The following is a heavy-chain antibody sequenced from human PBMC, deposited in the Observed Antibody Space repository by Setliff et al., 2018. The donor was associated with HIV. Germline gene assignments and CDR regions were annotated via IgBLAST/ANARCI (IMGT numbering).Heavy chain of an antibody. Sequence: GGSLRLSCAASGFSFSSFEINWVRQAPGKGLEWISYISSRGNFIYYADSVKGRFTSSRDNAKNSLYLQMNSLRAEDTAVYYCARGIAATSHWFFDLWGRGTLVTVSS. CDR1: GFSFSSFE. J-gene: IGHJ2*01. CDR2: ISSRGNFI. D-gene: IGHD6-25*01. V-gene: IGHV3-48*03. CDR3: ARGIAATSHWFFDL.